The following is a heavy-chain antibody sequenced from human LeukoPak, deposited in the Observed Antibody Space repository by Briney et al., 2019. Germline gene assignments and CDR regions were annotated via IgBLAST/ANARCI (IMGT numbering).Heavy chain of an antibody. CDR3: ARHYGQLWFGGFYPQYFDY. J-gene: IGHJ4*02. D-gene: IGHD3-10*01. CDR1: GGSISSSSYY. Sequence: PSETLSLTCTVSGGSISSSSYYWGWIRQPPGKGLEWIGSIYYSGSTYYNPSLKSRVTISVDTSKNQFSLKLSSVTAADTAVYYCARHYGQLWFGGFYPQYFDYWGQGTLVTVSS. V-gene: IGHV4-39*01. CDR2: IYYSGST.